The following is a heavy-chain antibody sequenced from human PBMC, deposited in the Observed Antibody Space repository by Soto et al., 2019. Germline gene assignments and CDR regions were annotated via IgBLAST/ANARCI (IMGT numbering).Heavy chain of an antibody. CDR1: GYTFTSYA. J-gene: IGHJ4*02. CDR2: INAGNGNT. D-gene: IGHD5-12*01. Sequence: ASVKVSCKASGYTFTSYAMHWVRQAPGQRLEWMGWINAGNGNTKYSQKFQGRVTITTDTSASTAYMELSSLRSEDTAVYFCASVHVLEMATIGGFDYWGQGTLVTVSS. V-gene: IGHV1-3*01. CDR3: ASVHVLEMATIGGFDY.